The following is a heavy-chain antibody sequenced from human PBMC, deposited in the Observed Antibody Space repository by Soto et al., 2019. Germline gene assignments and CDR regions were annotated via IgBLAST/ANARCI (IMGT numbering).Heavy chain of an antibody. V-gene: IGHV1-46*01. CDR1: GYTFTSYY. Sequence: QVQLVQSGAEVKKPGASVKVSCKASGYTFTSYYMHWVRQAPGQGLEWMEIINPSGGSASYAQKFQGRVTMTRDTSTSTDYMELSSLRSEDTAVYYCARDRGWFDPWGQGTLVTVSS. J-gene: IGHJ5*02. CDR2: INPSGGSA. CDR3: ARDRGWFDP.